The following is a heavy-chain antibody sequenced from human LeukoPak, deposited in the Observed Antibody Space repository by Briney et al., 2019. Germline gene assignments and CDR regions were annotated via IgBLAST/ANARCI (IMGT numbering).Heavy chain of an antibody. J-gene: IGHJ6*03. V-gene: IGHV1-58*02. CDR1: GFTFTICA. CDR3: ARDRFRGWYRDYYYMDV. Sequence: ASVTVSFKSSGFTFTICAMQWVRQARGQRREGIGWIVVGSGNTNYKQKFQERVTITRDMSTSTAYMELRILRSEDTAVYYCARDRFRGWYRDYYYMDVWGKGTTVTVSS. CDR2: IVVGSGNT. D-gene: IGHD6-19*01.